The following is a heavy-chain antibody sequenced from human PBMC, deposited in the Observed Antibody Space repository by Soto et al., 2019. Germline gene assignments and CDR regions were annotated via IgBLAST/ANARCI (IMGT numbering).Heavy chain of an antibody. J-gene: IGHJ6*02. CDR1: GYTFTSYG. CDR2: ISAYNGNT. V-gene: IGHV1-18*01. CDR3: GRSVVGATGEILYNAMDV. D-gene: IGHD1-26*01. Sequence: GASVKVSCKASGYTFTSYGISWVRQAPGQGLEWMGWISAYNGNTNYAQKLQGRVTMTTDTSTSTGYMELSSLRSEDTAVYYCGRSVVGATGEILYNAMDVWGQGTTVTVSS.